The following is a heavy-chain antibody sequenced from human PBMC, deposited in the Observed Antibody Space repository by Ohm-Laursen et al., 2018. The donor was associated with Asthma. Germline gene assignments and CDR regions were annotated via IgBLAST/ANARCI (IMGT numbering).Heavy chain of an antibody. Sequence: SLRLSCAPFGFTFSNAWMNWVRQTPGKGLEWVGRIMSKSHGEATAYAAPVKGRFTISRDDSKSTVYLQMNSLKTEDTAVYYCTTAVDYTGSGSVAFWGQGTLVTVSS. V-gene: IGHV3-15*01. D-gene: IGHD3-10*01. J-gene: IGHJ4*02. CDR2: IMSKSHGEAT. CDR1: GFTFSNAW. CDR3: TTAVDYTGSGSVAF.